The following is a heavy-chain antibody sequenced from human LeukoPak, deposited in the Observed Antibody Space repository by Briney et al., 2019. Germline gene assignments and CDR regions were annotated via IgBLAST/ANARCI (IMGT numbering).Heavy chain of an antibody. J-gene: IGHJ5*02. CDR1: GYTFTSYD. D-gene: IGHD2/OR15-2a*01. CDR2: MNPNSGNT. CDR3: ARDPFSSSMVPPNWFDP. Sequence: ASVKVSCKASGYTFTSYDINWVRQATGQGLEWMGWMNPNSGNTGYAQKFQGRVTITRNTSISTAYMELSSLRSEDTAVYYCARDPFSSSMVPPNWFDPWGQGTLVTVSS. V-gene: IGHV1-8*03.